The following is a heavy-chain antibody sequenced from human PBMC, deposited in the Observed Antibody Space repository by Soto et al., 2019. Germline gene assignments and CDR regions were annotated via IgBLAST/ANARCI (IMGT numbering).Heavy chain of an antibody. CDR2: IYYSGST. CDR1: PGSISRYY. CDR3: ARDLYYGMDV. J-gene: IGHJ6*02. Sequence: EPMSLRCTVSPGSISRYYWSWIRQPPGKGLEWIGYIYYSGSTNYNPALKSRVTISVDTSKNQFSLKLSSVTAADTAVYYCARDLYYGMDVWGQGTTVTVSS. V-gene: IGHV4-59*01.